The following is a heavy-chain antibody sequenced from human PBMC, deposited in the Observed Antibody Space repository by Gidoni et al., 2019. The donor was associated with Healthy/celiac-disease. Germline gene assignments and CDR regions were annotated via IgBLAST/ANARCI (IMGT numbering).Heavy chain of an antibody. D-gene: IGHD4-4*01. CDR1: GFTFSSYG. Sequence: QVQLVESGGGVVQPGRSLRLSCAASGFTFSSYGMHWGRQAPGKGLEWVAVIWYDGSNKYYADSVKGRFTISRDNSKNTLYLQMNSLRAEDTAVYYCARDRGRGSTVTGFDPWGQGTLVTVSS. V-gene: IGHV3-33*01. CDR2: IWYDGSNK. J-gene: IGHJ5*02. CDR3: ARDRGRGSTVTGFDP.